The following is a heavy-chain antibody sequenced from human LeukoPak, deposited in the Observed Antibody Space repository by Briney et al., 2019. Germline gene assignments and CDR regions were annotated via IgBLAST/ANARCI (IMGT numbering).Heavy chain of an antibody. V-gene: IGHV4-38-2*02. D-gene: IGHD1-1*01. CDR1: GYSISLGYY. CDR3: ARDMGWNGLVDS. J-gene: IGHJ4*02. Sequence: KPSETLSLTCTVSGYSISLGYYWGWIRQPPGKGLEWIGSFYHTGRTYYNPSLKSRVTVSGDTSKNQFSLKLSSVTAADTAVYYCARDMGWNGLVDSWGQGTLVTVSS. CDR2: FYHTGRT.